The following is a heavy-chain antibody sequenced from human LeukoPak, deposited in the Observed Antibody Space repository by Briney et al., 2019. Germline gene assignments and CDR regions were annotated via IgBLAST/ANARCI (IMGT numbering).Heavy chain of an antibody. D-gene: IGHD5-24*01. CDR1: GGSIGSYY. V-gene: IGHV4-59*01. J-gene: IGHJ5*02. Sequence: SETLSLTCTVSGGSIGSYYWSWIRQPPGKGLEWIGYIYYSGNTNYNPSLKSRVTISVDTSKNQFSLKLSSVTAADTAVYYCARERDSYNHWGQGTLVTVSS. CDR2: IYYSGNT. CDR3: ARERDSYNH.